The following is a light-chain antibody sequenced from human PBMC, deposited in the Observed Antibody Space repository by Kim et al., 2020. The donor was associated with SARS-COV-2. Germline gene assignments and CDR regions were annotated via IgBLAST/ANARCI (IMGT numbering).Light chain of an antibody. V-gene: IGKV1-8*01. Sequence: SASTGDRVTITCRASQGISSYLAWYQQKPGKAPKLLIYAASTLQSGVPSRFSGSGSGTDFTLTISCLQSEDFATYYCQQYYSYPYTFGQRTKLEI. CDR3: QQYYSYPYT. CDR1: QGISSY. CDR2: AAS. J-gene: IGKJ2*01.